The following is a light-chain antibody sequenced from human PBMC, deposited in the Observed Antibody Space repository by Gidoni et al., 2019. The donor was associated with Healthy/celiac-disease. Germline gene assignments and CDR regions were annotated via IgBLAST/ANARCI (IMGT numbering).Light chain of an antibody. CDR1: QGVSSN. CDR3: QQYNNWPLCS. CDR2: GAS. V-gene: IGKV3-15*01. J-gene: IGKJ2*04. Sequence: EIVMTQSPATLSVSPGERATLSCRASQGVSSNLAWYQQKPGQAPRLLIYGASTRATGIPARFSGSGSGTEFTLTISSLQSEDFAVYYCQQYNNWPLCSFGQGTKLEIK.